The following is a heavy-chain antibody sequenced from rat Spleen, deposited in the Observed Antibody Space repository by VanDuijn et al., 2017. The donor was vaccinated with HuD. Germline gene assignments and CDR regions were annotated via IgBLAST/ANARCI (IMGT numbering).Heavy chain of an antibody. V-gene: IGHV5-7*01. CDR3: ARQNSGPFDY. CDR1: GFTFSNFD. CDR2: ITYDGSSI. Sequence: EVQLVESGGGLVQPGRSLKLSCAASGFTFSNFDMAWVRQAPTKGLEWVTSITYDGSSIYYRDSVKGRFTISRDNAKSTLYLQMDSLRSEDTATYYCARQNSGPFDYWGQGVMVTVSS. J-gene: IGHJ2*01. D-gene: IGHD4-3*01.